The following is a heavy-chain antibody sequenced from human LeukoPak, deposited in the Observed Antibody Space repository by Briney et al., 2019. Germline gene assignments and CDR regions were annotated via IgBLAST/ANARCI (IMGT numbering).Heavy chain of an antibody. J-gene: IGHJ4*02. D-gene: IGHD3-9*01. CDR1: GFTFSSYA. Sequence: GGSLRLSCAASGFTFSSYAISWVRQAPGQGLEWMGGIIPIFGTANYAQKFQGRVTITADESTSTAYMELSSLRSEDTAVYYCPRRPGGPFWLVIISLFDYWGQGTLVTVSS. CDR2: IIPIFGTA. CDR3: PRRPGGPFWLVIISLFDY. V-gene: IGHV1-69*01.